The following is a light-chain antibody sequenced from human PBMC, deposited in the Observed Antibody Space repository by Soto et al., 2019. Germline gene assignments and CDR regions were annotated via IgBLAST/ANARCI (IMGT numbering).Light chain of an antibody. CDR2: GVS. J-gene: IGKJ1*01. CDR3: GQFVSAPPRT. CDR1: QSVSSTF. Sequence: EIVLTQSPGTLSLSPGERATLSCRASQSVSSTFLAWYQQKPGQAPRLLIFGVSNRATGIPDRFSGGGSGTDFTLTISRLEPEDFAVYYCGQFVSAPPRTFGQGTKVDIK. V-gene: IGKV3-20*01.